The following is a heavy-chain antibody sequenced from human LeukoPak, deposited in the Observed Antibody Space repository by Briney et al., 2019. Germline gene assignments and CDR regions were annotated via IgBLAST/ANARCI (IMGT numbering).Heavy chain of an antibody. D-gene: IGHD2-2*01. CDR1: GFTFSSYG. CDR2: IRYDGSNK. J-gene: IGHJ5*02. CDR3: AKDRYCSSTSCYGGYRFDP. V-gene: IGHV3-30*02. Sequence: PGGSLRLSCAASGFTFSSYGMHWVRQAPGKGLEWEAFIRYDGSNKYYADSVKGRFTISRDNSKNTLYLQMNSLRAEDTAVYYCAKDRYCSSTSCYGGYRFDPWGQGTLVTVSP.